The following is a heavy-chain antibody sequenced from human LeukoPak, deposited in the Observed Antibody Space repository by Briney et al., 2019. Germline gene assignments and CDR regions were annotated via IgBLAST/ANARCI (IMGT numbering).Heavy chain of an antibody. J-gene: IGHJ3*02. CDR2: IYHSGST. V-gene: IGHV4-30-2*01. CDR3: ARVKGYYDSSGQPSYVDAFDI. Sequence: SETLSLTCAVSGGSISSGGYSWSWIRQPPGKGLEWIGYIYHSGSTYYNPSLKSRVTISVDRSKNQFSLKLSSVTAADTAVYYCARVKGYYDSSGQPSYVDAFDIWGQGTVVTVSS. D-gene: IGHD3-22*01. CDR1: GGSISSGGYS.